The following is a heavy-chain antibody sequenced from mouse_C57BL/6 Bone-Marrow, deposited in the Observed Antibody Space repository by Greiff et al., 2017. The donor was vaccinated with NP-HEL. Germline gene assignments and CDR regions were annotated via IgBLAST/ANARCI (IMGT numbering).Heavy chain of an antibody. Sequence: DVMLVESGGGLVKPGGSLKLSCAASGFTFSSYAMSWVRQTPEKRLEWVATISDGGSYTYYPDNVKGRFTISRDNAKNNLYLQMSHLKSEDTAMYYCARDGDGSSYYFDYWGQGTTLTVSS. V-gene: IGHV5-4*01. J-gene: IGHJ2*01. CDR1: GFTFSSYA. D-gene: IGHD1-1*01. CDR2: ISDGGSYT. CDR3: ARDGDGSSYYFDY.